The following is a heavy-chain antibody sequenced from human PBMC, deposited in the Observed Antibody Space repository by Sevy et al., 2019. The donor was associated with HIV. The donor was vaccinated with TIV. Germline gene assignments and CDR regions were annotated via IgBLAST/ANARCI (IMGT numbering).Heavy chain of an antibody. CDR1: GDSISGYS. J-gene: IGHJ4*02. V-gene: IGHV4-30-2*01. CDR3: ARGVHDYVSGPSSSLGHYYFDY. D-gene: IGHD3-16*01. Sequence: SETLSLTCAVSGDSISGYSWSWIRQPPGKGLEWIGYIYHSGSTYYNPSLESRVTMSVERSKKQFSLKLSSVTAADTAVYYCARGVHDYVSGPSSSLGHYYFDYWGQGTLVTVSS. CDR2: IYHSGST.